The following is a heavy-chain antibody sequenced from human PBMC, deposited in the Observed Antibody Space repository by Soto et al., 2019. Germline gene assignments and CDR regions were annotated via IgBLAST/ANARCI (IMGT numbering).Heavy chain of an antibody. J-gene: IGHJ3*02. Sequence: EASVKVSCKASGGTFSSYTISWVRQAPGQGLEWMGRIIPILGIANYAQKFQGRVTITADKSTSTAYMELSSLRSEDTAVYYCARATSYCSGGSCYLESSAFDIWGQGTMVTVSS. D-gene: IGHD2-15*01. CDR2: IIPILGIA. CDR1: GGTFSSYT. CDR3: ARATSYCSGGSCYLESSAFDI. V-gene: IGHV1-69*02.